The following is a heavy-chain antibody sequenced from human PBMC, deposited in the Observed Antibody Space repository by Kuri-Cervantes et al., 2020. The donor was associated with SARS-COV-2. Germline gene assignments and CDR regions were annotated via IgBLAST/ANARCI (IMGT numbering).Heavy chain of an antibody. CDR1: GGSISSYY. D-gene: IGHD1-26*01. CDR2: IYYSGST. Sequence: GSLRLSCTVSGGSISSYYWSWIRQPPGKGLEWIGYIYYSGSTNYNPSLKSRVTISVDTSKNQFSLKLSSVTAADTAVYYCARGPTPIVGATHFDYWGQGTLVTVSS. J-gene: IGHJ4*02. V-gene: IGHV4-59*12. CDR3: ARGPTPIVGATHFDY.